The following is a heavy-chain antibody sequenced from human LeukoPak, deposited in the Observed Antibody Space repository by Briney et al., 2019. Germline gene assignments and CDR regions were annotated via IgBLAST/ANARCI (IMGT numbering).Heavy chain of an antibody. J-gene: IGHJ3*02. CDR1: GGSISSSYW. CDR2: IYHSGST. V-gene: IGHV4-4*02. Sequence: ASGTLSLTCAVSGGSISSSYWWSWVRQPPGKGLEWIGEIYHSGSTNYNPSLKSRVTISVDRSKNQFSLKLSSVTAADTAVYYCARVSVVVAISTFDAFDIWGQGTMVTVSS. D-gene: IGHD2-15*01. CDR3: ARVSVVVAISTFDAFDI.